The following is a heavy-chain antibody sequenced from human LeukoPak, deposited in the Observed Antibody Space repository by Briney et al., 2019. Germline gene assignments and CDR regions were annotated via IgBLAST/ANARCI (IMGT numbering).Heavy chain of an antibody. CDR2: ISSNGGRT. CDR3: ARVDYGSGCDS. V-gene: IGHV3-64*01. CDR1: GFTLSSYS. Sequence: PGGSLRLSCAASGFTLSSYSMHWVRQAPGKGLEFVSAISSNGGRTYYGNSVKGRFTTSRDISKNTLYLQMGSLRPEDMAVYYCARVDYGSGCDSWGQGTLVTVSS. J-gene: IGHJ4*02. D-gene: IGHD6-19*01.